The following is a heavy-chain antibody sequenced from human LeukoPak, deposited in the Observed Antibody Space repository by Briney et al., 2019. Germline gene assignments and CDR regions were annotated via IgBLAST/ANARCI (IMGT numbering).Heavy chain of an antibody. CDR3: ARVSGMGDSSGWYGTMTYYYYYGMDV. CDR1: GGTFSSYA. D-gene: IGHD6-19*01. J-gene: IGHJ6*02. V-gene: IGHV1-69*13. CDR2: IIPIFGTA. Sequence: GASVKVSCKASGGTFSSYAISWVRQAPGQGLEWMGGIIPIFGTANYAQKFQGRVTITADESTSTAYMELSSLRSEDTAVYYCARVSGMGDSSGWYGTMTYYYYYGMDVWGQGTTVTVSS.